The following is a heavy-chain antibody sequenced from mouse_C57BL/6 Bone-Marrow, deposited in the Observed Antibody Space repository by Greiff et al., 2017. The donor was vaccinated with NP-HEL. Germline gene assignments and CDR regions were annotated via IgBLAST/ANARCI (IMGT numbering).Heavy chain of an antibody. J-gene: IGHJ4*01. CDR3: VRHYYDGYSGNYAMDY. D-gene: IGHD2-3*01. Sequence: EVKLQESGGGLVQPKGSLKLSCAASGFSFNTYAMNWVRQAPGKGLEWVARIRSKSNNYATYYADSVKDRFTISRDDSESMLYLQMNNLKTEDTAMYYCVRHYYDGYSGNYAMDYWGQGTSVTVSS. CDR2: IRSKSNNYAT. V-gene: IGHV10-1*01. CDR1: GFSFNTYA.